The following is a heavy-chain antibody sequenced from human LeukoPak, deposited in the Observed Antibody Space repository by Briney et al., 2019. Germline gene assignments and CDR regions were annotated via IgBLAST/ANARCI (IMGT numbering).Heavy chain of an antibody. J-gene: IGHJ4*02. CDR1: GFTFSSYG. D-gene: IGHD3-10*01. Sequence: PGGSLRLSCAASGFTFSSYGMSWVRQAPGKGLEWVSTISDGGGGTYYADSVKGRFSISRDNSKNTLYLQMNSLRAEDTAVYYCAKASSLGLWFRFDYWGQGTLVTVSS. CDR2: ISDGGGGT. CDR3: AKASSLGLWFRFDY. V-gene: IGHV3-23*01.